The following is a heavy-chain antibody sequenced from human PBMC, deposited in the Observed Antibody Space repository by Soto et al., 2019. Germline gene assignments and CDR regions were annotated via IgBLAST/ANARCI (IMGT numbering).Heavy chain of an antibody. CDR3: ATVMGIMGAGSEYFQH. V-gene: IGHV3-23*01. Sequence: EVQLLESGGGLVQPGGSLRLSCAASGFTFTSYAMSWVRQAPGKGLEWVSAISGRSVSTYYADSVKGRFTISRDNSKNTLCLQMNSLRAEDTAVYYCATVMGIMGAGSEYFQHWGQGTLVTVSS. J-gene: IGHJ1*01. CDR1: GFTFTSYA. CDR2: ISGRSVST. D-gene: IGHD1-26*01.